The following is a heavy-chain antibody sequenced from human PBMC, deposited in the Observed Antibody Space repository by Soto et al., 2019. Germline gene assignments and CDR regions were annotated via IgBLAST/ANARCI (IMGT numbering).Heavy chain of an antibody. CDR3: ARDHYYDSSGYYSDAFDI. V-gene: IGHV3-30-3*01. Sequence: QVQLVESGGGVVQPGRSLRLSCAASGFTFSSYAMHWVRQAPGKGLEWVAVISYDGSNKYYADSVKGRFTISRDNSKNTLYLQINSLRAEDTAVYYCARDHYYDSSGYYSDAFDIWGQGTMVTVSS. J-gene: IGHJ3*02. D-gene: IGHD3-22*01. CDR2: ISYDGSNK. CDR1: GFTFSSYA.